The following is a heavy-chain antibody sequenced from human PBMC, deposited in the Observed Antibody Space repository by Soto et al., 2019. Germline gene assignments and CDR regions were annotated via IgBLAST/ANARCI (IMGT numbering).Heavy chain of an antibody. CDR2: FDPEDGET. CDR1: GYTLTELS. D-gene: IGHD3-9*01. J-gene: IGHJ4*02. V-gene: IGHV1-24*01. Sequence: GASVKASCKVSGYTLTELSMHWVRQAPGKGLEWMGGFDPEDGETIYAQKFQGRVTMTEDTSTDTAYMELSSLRSEDTAVYYCATDKLDYDILTGYYRNFDYWGQGTLVTVSS. CDR3: ATDKLDYDILTGYYRNFDY.